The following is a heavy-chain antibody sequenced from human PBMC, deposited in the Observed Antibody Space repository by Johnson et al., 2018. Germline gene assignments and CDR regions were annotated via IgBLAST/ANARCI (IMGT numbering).Heavy chain of an antibody. Sequence: QVQLVQSGGGVVQPGRSLRLSCAASGFTFSTYGMPWVRQAPGKGLEWVAIISYDGSKKYYADSVKGRVTISRDNSKNTLYLEMNSLRVEDTAVYYCAKKGGLGIDCMDVWGKGTTVTVSS. V-gene: IGHV3-30*18. CDR1: GFTFSTYG. CDR2: ISYDGSKK. J-gene: IGHJ6*03. CDR3: AKKGGLGIDCMDV. D-gene: IGHD7-27*01.